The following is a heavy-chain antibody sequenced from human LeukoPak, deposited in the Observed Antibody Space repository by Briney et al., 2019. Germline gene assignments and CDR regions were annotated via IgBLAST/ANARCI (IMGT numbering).Heavy chain of an antibody. Sequence: NPSQTLSFTCTVSGGSISSGDYYWSWIRQPPGKGLEWIGYIYYSGSTYYNPSLKSRVTISVDTSKNQFSLKLSSVTAADTAVYYCARDLGATYAFDIWGQGTMVTVSS. D-gene: IGHD1-26*01. CDR1: GGSISSGDYY. CDR2: IYYSGST. J-gene: IGHJ3*02. CDR3: ARDLGATYAFDI. V-gene: IGHV4-30-4*08.